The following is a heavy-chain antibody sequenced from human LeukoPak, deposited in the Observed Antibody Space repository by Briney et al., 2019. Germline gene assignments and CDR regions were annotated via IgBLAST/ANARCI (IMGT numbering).Heavy chain of an antibody. J-gene: IGHJ4*02. V-gene: IGHV3-48*04. CDR1: GFTFRSYS. Sequence: PGGSLRLSCAASGFTFRSYSMNWVREARGRGLEWVSYISSSSSTIYYAHSVKGRFTIPRDNAKNSLYLQMNSLRAEDTAVYYCARDWPIDYWGQGTLVTVSS. CDR3: ARDWPIDY. CDR2: ISSSSSTI. D-gene: IGHD3-9*01.